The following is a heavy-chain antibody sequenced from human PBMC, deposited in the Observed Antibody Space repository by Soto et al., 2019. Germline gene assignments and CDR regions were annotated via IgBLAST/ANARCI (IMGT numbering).Heavy chain of an antibody. Sequence: PGESLKISCKGSGYSFTSYWIGWVRQMPGKGLEWMGIIYPGDSDTRYSPSFQGQVTISADKSISTAYLQWSSLKASDTAMYYCARHRGYSYEQFFTTGVSDYWGQGTLVTVSS. CDR3: ARHRGYSYEQFFTTGVSDY. J-gene: IGHJ4*02. V-gene: IGHV5-51*01. CDR1: GYSFTSYW. CDR2: IYPGDSDT. D-gene: IGHD5-18*01.